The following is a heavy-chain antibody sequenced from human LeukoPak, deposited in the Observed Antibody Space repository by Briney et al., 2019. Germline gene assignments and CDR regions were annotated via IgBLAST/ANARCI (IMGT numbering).Heavy chain of an antibody. CDR2: INSKTDNGRT. V-gene: IGHV3-15*01. J-gene: IGHJ6*03. CDR1: GFTFSKAW. D-gene: IGHD3-10*01. CDR3: TTLWFGELLFGHYYYYMDV. Sequence: GGSLRLSCAASGFTFSKAWMSWVRQAPGKGLEWVGRINSKTDNGRTDYAALLKGRFTISRVDSKNTLYLQMNSLKTEDTAVYYCTTLWFGELLFGHYYYYMDVWGKGTTVTVSS.